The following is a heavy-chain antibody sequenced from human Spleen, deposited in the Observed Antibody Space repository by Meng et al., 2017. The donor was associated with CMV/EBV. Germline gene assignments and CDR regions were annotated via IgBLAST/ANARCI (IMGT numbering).Heavy chain of an antibody. CDR3: ARSRDGYNFDY. J-gene: IGHJ4*02. CDR1: GWFFSGYY. D-gene: IGHD5-24*01. Sequence: QVQLQPLGAGLLKPSETLSLPCAVYGWFFSGYYWSWIRQPPGKGLEWIGEINHSGSTNYNPSLKSRVTISVDTSKNQFSLKLSSVTAADTAVYYCARSRDGYNFDYWGQGTLVTVSS. CDR2: INHSGST. V-gene: IGHV4-34*01.